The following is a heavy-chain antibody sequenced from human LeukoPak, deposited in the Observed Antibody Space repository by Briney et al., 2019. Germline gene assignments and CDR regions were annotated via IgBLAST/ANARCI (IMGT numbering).Heavy chain of an antibody. V-gene: IGHV3-33*06. J-gene: IGHJ4*02. CDR2: IWYDGSNK. CDR1: GLIFRNYG. Sequence: GRSLRLSCAASGLIFRNYGMHWVRQAPGKGLEWVAVIWYDGSNKYYADSVKGRFTISRDNSKNTLYLQMNSLRAEDTAVYYCAKDHYYDSSGFDYWGQGTLVTVSS. D-gene: IGHD3-22*01. CDR3: AKDHYYDSSGFDY.